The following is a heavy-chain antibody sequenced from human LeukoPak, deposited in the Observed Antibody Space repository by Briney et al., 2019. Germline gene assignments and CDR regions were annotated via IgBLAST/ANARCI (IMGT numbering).Heavy chain of an antibody. J-gene: IGHJ1*01. D-gene: IGHD1-26*01. CDR3: AKKVVVGATSPYSDFQD. CDR2: ISGGGVTT. CDR1: GFTFSSYA. Sequence: SGGSLRLSCVASGFTFSSYAMSWVRQAPGKGLEWVSAISGGGVTTHYAGSVKGRFSISRDNSKNTLYLQMNSLRAEDTALYYCAKKVVVGATSPYSDFQDWGQGTLVTVSS. V-gene: IGHV3-23*01.